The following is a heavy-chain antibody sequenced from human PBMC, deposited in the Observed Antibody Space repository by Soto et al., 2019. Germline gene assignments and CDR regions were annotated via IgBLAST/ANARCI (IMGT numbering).Heavy chain of an antibody. CDR1: GFTFSNAW. V-gene: IGHV3-15*07. CDR3: TSRIRTTNDF. Sequence: EVQLVESGGGLVKPGGSLRLSCAASGFTFSNAWMNWVRQAPGKGREWVGRVKSKSNGETTDYSVPAKGRFTISRDDSINTVYLQMNSLQTEDTAVYYCTSRIRTTNDFWGQGTLVTVSS. D-gene: IGHD1-1*01. J-gene: IGHJ4*02. CDR2: VKSKSNGETT.